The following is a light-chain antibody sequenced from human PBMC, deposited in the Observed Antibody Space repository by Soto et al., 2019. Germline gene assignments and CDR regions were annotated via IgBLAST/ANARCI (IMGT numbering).Light chain of an antibody. CDR1: SSNIGNNY. V-gene: IGLV1-51*01. J-gene: IGLJ2*01. CDR3: GTWDSSLSSVV. CDR2: DNN. Sequence: QSVLTQPPSVSAAXXXKVXXXXSGSSSNIGNNYVSWYQQLPGTAPKLLIYDNNERPSGIPDRFSGSKSGTSATLGITGLQTGDEADYYCGTWDSSLSSVVFGGGTKLTVL.